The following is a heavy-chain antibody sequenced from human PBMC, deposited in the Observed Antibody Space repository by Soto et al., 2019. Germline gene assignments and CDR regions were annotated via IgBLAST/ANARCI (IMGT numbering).Heavy chain of an antibody. D-gene: IGHD2-2*01. Sequence: QITLKESGPTLVKPTQTLTLTCTFSGFSLSTSGVGVGWIRQPPGKALEWLALIYWDDDKRYSPSLKSRLTITKDTSKNQVVLTMTNMDPVDTATYYCARQKGYCISTSCYPPFDYWGQGTLVTVSS. CDR1: GFSLSTSGVG. V-gene: IGHV2-5*02. CDR3: ARQKGYCISTSCYPPFDY. CDR2: IYWDDDK. J-gene: IGHJ4*02.